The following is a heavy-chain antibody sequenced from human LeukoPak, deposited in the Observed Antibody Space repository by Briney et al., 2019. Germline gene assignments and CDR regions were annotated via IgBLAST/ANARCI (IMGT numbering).Heavy chain of an antibody. D-gene: IGHD6-13*01. CDR2: IYTSGST. CDR3: ARVAAGLRYYYHCMDV. Sequence: ETLSLTCSVSGYSISSAYYWSWIRQPAGKGLEWIGRIYTSGSTNYNPSLKSRVTMSVDTSKNQFSLKLSSVTAADTAVYYCARVAAGLRYYYHCMDVWGKGTTVTISS. CDR1: GYSISSAYY. V-gene: IGHV4-4*07. J-gene: IGHJ6*03.